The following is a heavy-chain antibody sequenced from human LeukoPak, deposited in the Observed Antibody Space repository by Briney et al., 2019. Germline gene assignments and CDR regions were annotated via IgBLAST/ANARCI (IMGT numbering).Heavy chain of an antibody. D-gene: IGHD2-15*01. Sequence: PGGSLRLSCAASGFTFSKYAMSWVRQAPGKGLEWVSAISASGGSTHYADSVKDRFTISRDNSKNTLYVQMNSLRADDTAVYYCTREGTIVVGDAFDLWGQGTMVTVSS. V-gene: IGHV3-23*01. CDR3: TREGTIVVGDAFDL. J-gene: IGHJ3*01. CDR1: GFTFSKYA. CDR2: ISASGGST.